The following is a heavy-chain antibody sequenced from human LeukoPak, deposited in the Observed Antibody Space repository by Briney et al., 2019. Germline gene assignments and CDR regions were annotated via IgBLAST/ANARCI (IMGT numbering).Heavy chain of an antibody. J-gene: IGHJ3*02. CDR1: GYTFNGYY. Sequence: ASVKVSCKASGYTFNGYYMHWVRQAPGQGLEWMGWINPNSGGTNYAQKFQGRVTMTRDKSIRTAYMELSRLTSDDTAVYYCARNIWFGESADAFDIWGQGTMVTASS. D-gene: IGHD3-10*01. CDR3: ARNIWFGESADAFDI. CDR2: INPNSGGT. V-gene: IGHV1-2*02.